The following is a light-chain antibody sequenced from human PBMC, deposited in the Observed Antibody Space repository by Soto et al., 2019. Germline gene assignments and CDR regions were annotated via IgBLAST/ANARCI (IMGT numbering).Light chain of an antibody. J-gene: IGKJ4*01. Sequence: EIVMTQSPATLSVSPGETATLSCRASQSVSYNLAWYQQKPGQGPRLLIYGAFTRAPGIPARFSGSGSGTEFTLPISSLQSEDFALYYCQQYKNWPPLTFGGGTKVEIK. CDR3: QQYKNWPPLT. V-gene: IGKV3-15*01. CDR2: GAF. CDR1: QSVSYN.